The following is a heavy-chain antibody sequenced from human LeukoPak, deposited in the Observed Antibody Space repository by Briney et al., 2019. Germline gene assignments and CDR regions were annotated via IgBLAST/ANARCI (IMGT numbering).Heavy chain of an antibody. D-gene: IGHD6-19*01. Sequence: SETLSLTCTVSGYSISSGYYWGWIRQPAGKGLEWIGRIYTSGSTNYNPSLKSRVTMSVDTSKNQFSLKLSSVTAADTAVYYCARGPTGYSSGWYRWYFDYWGQGTLVTVSS. CDR2: IYTSGST. J-gene: IGHJ4*02. CDR3: ARGPTGYSSGWYRWYFDY. CDR1: GYSISSGYY. V-gene: IGHV4-4*07.